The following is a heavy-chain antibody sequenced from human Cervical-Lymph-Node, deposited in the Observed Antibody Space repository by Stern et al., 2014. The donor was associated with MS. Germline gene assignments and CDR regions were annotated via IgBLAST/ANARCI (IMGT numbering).Heavy chain of an antibody. CDR3: ARSSTVTPNAFDI. CDR1: GGSISSGGYS. CDR2: IYHSGST. J-gene: IGHJ3*02. D-gene: IGHD4-17*01. V-gene: IGHV4-30-2*01. Sequence: QVQLQESGSGLVKPSQTLSLTCAVSGGSISSGGYSWSWIRQPPGKGLEWIGYIYHSGSTYYNPSLKSRVPISVDRSKNQFSLKLNSVTAADTAVYYCARSSTVTPNAFDIWGQGTMVTVSS.